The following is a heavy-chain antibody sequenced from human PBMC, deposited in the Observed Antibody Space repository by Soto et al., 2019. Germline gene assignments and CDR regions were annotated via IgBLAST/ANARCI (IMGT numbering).Heavy chain of an antibody. CDR2: IYYSGST. Sequence: SETLSLTCTVSGGSISSGGYYWSWIRQHPGKGLEWIGYIYYSGSTNYNPSLKSRVTMSVDTSKNQFSLKLSSVTAADTAVYYCARDQRSYYDSSVDWFDPWAREPWSPSPQ. D-gene: IGHD3-22*01. V-gene: IGHV4-61*08. CDR3: ARDQRSYYDSSVDWFDP. CDR1: GGSISSGGYY. J-gene: IGHJ5*02.